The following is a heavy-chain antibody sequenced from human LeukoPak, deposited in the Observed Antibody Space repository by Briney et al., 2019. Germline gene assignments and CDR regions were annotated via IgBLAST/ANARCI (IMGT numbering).Heavy chain of an antibody. CDR1: GFKFNDYG. V-gene: IGHV3-20*04. Sequence: GGSLRLSCAASGFKFNDYGLSWVRQAPGKGLEWLSGINWNGGNTGYADSVKGRYTISRDNDKNSLYLQMNSLRAEDTALYYCVRGATGTTFDYWGQGTLVTVSS. J-gene: IGHJ4*02. CDR2: INWNGGNT. D-gene: IGHD1-1*01. CDR3: VRGATGTTFDY.